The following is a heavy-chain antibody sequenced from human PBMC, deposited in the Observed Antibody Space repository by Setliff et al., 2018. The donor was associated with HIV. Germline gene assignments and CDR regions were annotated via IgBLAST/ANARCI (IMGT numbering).Heavy chain of an antibody. D-gene: IGHD3-22*01. CDR3: ASRVYYYDDSATLREEGFVP. V-gene: IGHV4-30-2*03. CDR2: IYYNGNA. Sequence: SETLSLTCAVSGGSMRSSGYSWTWIRQAPGKGLEWVGYIYYNGNAYYNPSLKSRLTIPVDTSKNQFSLKLSSVTAADTAVYYCASRVYYYDDSATLREEGFVPWGQGTLVTVSS. J-gene: IGHJ5*02. CDR1: GGSMRSSGYS.